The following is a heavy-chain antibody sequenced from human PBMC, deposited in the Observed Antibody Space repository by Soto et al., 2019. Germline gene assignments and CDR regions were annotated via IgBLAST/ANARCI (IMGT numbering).Heavy chain of an antibody. J-gene: IGHJ6*03. CDR2: ISWNSGTM. V-gene: IGHV3-9*01. Sequence: EVQLVESGGGLVQPGRSLRLSCAASGFSFDEYAMHWVRQAPGKGLEWVSGISWNSGTMGYGDSVRGRFTISRDNAKNSLYLQMNSLRAEDTALYYCGKGFCSSARCLTYSYMDVWGKGTTVTVSS. CDR3: GKGFCSSARCLTYSYMDV. CDR1: GFSFDEYA. D-gene: IGHD2-2*01.